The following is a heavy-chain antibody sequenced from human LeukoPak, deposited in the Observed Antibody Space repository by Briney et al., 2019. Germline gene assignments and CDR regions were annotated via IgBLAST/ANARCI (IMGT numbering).Heavy chain of an antibody. CDR1: GGSFSGYY. CDR3: ARGRYSSGPFDY. CDR2: INHSGST. D-gene: IGHD6-19*01. J-gene: IGHJ4*02. Sequence: SETLSLTCAVYGGSFSGYYWSWIRQPPGKGLEWIGEINHSGSTNYNPSLKSRVTISVDTSKNQFSLKLSSVTAADTAVYYCARGRYSSGPFDYWGQGILVTVSS. V-gene: IGHV4-34*01.